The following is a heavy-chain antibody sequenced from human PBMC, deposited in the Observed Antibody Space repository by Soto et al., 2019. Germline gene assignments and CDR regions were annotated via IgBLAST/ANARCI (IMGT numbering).Heavy chain of an antibody. V-gene: IGHV4-39*01. CDR3: ARHSQSWIQLRTFDY. CDR2: IYYSGST. Sequence: PSETLSLTCTVSGGSISSSSYYWGWIRQPPGKGLEWIGSIYYSGSTYYNPSLKSRVTISVDTSKNQFSLKLSSVTAADTAVYYCARHSQSWIQLRTFDYWGQGTLVTVSS. J-gene: IGHJ4*02. D-gene: IGHD5-18*01. CDR1: GGSISSSSYY.